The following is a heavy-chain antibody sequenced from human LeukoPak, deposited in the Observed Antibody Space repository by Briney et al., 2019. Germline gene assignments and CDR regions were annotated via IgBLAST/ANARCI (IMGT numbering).Heavy chain of an antibody. J-gene: IGHJ4*02. CDR1: GFTFSSYS. CDR2: ISYDGDNK. V-gene: IGHV3-30-3*01. D-gene: IGHD3-16*01. CDR3: ARVPYDSGTYDY. Sequence: PGRSLRLSCAASGFTFSSYSMHWVRQAPGEGLEWVAVISYDGDNKKYTDSVMGRFTISRDNSKSTLYLQMSSLRAEDTAVCYCARVPYDSGTYDYWGQGTLVTVSS.